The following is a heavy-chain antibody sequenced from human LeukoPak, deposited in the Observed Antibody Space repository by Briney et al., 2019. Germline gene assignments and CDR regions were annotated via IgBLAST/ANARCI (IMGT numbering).Heavy chain of an antibody. Sequence: GESLKISCKGSGYSFTGYWIGWVRPMPGKGLEWMGIVYPGDSDTRYSPSFQGQVTISADKSITTAYLQWSSLKASDSAIYYCARRRDRGRYFDLWGRGTLVTVSS. CDR1: GYSFTGYW. CDR3: ARRRDRGRYFDL. D-gene: IGHD6-25*01. CDR2: VYPGDSDT. V-gene: IGHV5-51*01. J-gene: IGHJ2*01.